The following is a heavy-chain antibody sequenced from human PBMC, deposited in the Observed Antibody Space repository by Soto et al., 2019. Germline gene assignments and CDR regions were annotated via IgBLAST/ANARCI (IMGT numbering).Heavy chain of an antibody. D-gene: IGHD5-18*01. CDR2: IYHSGST. CDR1: GGSISNSNW. CDR3: TRTPWAGYTGYYFAY. J-gene: IGHJ4*02. Sequence: QVQLQESGPGLVKPSGTLSLTCAVSGGSISNSNWWSWVRQPPGKGLEWIGEIYHSGSTNYNPSLKSRVTISVAKSQNQFSMKPTSVTAADTAVYSWTRTPWAGYTGYYFAYWGQGTLVTVSS. V-gene: IGHV4-4*02.